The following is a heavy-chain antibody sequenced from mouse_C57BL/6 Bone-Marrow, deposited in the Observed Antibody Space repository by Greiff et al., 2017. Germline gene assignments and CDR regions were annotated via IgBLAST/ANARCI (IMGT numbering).Heavy chain of an antibody. V-gene: IGHV5-6*02. CDR1: GFTFSSYG. D-gene: IGHD2-1*01. CDR3: ARPGNYAWFAY. Sequence: EVMLVEPGGDLVKPGGSLKFSCAASGFTFSSYGMSWVRQTPDKRLEWVATISSGGSYTYYPDSVKGRFTISRDNAKNPLYLQLSSLKSEDTAMYYCARPGNYAWFAYWGQGTLVTVSA. J-gene: IGHJ3*01. CDR2: ISSGGSYT.